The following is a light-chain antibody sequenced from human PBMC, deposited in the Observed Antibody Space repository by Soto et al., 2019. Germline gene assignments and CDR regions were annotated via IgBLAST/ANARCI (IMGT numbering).Light chain of an antibody. CDR3: YQYTNWPRT. Sequence: VMTQSPATLSVSPGERATLSCRASQSVSSNLAWIQQKPGQAPRLLIYDASTSATGLPDRFTGSGSETDFTLTISSLQSGDSAVYYCYQYTNWPRTFGQGTKLEIK. J-gene: IGKJ2*01. CDR1: QSVSSN. V-gene: IGKV3-15*01. CDR2: DAS.